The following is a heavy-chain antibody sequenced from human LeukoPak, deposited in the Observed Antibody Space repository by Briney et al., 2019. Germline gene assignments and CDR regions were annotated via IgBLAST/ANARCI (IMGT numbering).Heavy chain of an antibody. CDR1: AFTFSDYT. J-gene: IGHJ4*02. D-gene: IGHD3-9*01. CDR3: AKGAGNFDWSYHDY. Sequence: GGSLRLSCAASAFTFSDYTMTWVRQAPGKGLDWVSAISGSGGSTYYADSVKGRFTISRDNSKNTLYLQLNSLRAEDTAVYYCAKGAGNFDWSYHDYWGQGTLVTVS. V-gene: IGHV3-23*01. CDR2: ISGSGGST.